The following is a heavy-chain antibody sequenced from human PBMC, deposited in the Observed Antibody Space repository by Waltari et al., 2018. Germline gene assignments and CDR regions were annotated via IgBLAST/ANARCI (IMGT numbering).Heavy chain of an antibody. D-gene: IGHD2-15*01. CDR1: GFTFSNAW. Sequence: EVQLVESGGGLVKPGGSLRLSCAASGFTFSNAWMSWVRQAPGKGLEWVGRIKSKTDGGTTDYAAPVKGRFTISRDDSKNTLYLQMDSLKTEDTAVYYCTTTIPNCSGGSCYTGYYYYGMDVWGQGTTVTVSS. V-gene: IGHV3-15*01. CDR2: IKSKTDGGTT. J-gene: IGHJ6*02. CDR3: TTTIPNCSGGSCYTGYYYYGMDV.